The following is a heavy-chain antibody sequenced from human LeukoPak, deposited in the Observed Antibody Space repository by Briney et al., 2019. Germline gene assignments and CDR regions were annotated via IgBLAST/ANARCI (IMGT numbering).Heavy chain of an antibody. D-gene: IGHD4-17*01. CDR1: GFTFSSYG. J-gene: IGHJ3*02. Sequence: QPGRSLRLSCAASGFTFSSYGMPWVRQAPGKGLEWVAVIWYDGSNKYYADSVKGRFTISRDNSKNTLYLQMNSLRAEDTAVYYCARRGDDYGDYVRNDAFDIWGQGTMVTVSS. V-gene: IGHV3-33*01. CDR3: ARRGDDYGDYVRNDAFDI. CDR2: IWYDGSNK.